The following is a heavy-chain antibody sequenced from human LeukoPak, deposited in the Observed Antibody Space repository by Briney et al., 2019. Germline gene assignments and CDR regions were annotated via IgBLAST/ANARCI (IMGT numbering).Heavy chain of an antibody. CDR3: AREGVEAPNITIFGVAPMDV. Sequence: GGSLRLSCAASGFTVSTNYMSWVRQAPGKKLEWVSDIYSDGSTFYADSVKGRFTISRDNSKNTLYLQMNSLRAEDTAVYYCAREGVEAPNITIFGVAPMDVWGKGTTVTVSS. CDR2: IYSDGST. V-gene: IGHV3-53*01. CDR1: GFTVSTNY. D-gene: IGHD3-3*01. J-gene: IGHJ6*03.